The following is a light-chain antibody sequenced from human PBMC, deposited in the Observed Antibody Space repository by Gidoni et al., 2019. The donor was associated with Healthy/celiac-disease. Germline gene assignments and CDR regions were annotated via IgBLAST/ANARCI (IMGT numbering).Light chain of an antibody. CDR1: QSISSY. V-gene: IGKV1-39*01. CDR3: QQSYSLIT. J-gene: IGKJ5*01. Sequence: DIQMTQSPSSLSASVGDRVTITCRASQSISSYLNWYQQKPGKAPKLLIYAASSLQSGVPSRFSGSGSGTDFTLNISSLQPEDFATYYCQQSYSLITFGQGTRLEIK. CDR2: AAS.